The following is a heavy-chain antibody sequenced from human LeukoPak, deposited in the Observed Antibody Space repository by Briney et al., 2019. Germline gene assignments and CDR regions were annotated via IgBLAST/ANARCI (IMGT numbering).Heavy chain of an antibody. D-gene: IGHD3-22*01. CDR2: IYPGDSDT. J-gene: IGHJ3*02. V-gene: IGHV5-51*01. CDR3: ARHPGGSGLLYAFDI. CDR1: GYSFTNYW. Sequence: PGGSLKTSCQGSGYSFTNYWLGGVRQLPGKGVGWMGIIYPGDSDTRYSPSFQGQVTISADKSISTAYLQWSSLKASDTAMYYCARHPGGSGLLYAFDIWGQGTMVTVSS.